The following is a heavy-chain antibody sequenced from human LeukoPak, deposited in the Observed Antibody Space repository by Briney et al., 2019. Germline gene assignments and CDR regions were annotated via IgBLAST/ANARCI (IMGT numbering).Heavy chain of an antibody. V-gene: IGHV3-23*01. J-gene: IGHJ4*02. D-gene: IGHD2-21*01. CDR1: GFTFSSYA. CDR2: ISGSGGST. CDR3: AKSRHALLWWSDY. Sequence: GSLRLSCAASGFTFSSYAMSWVRQAPGKGLEWVSAISGSGGSTYYADSVKGRFIISRDNSKNTLYLQMNSLRAEDTAVYYCAKSRHALLWWSDYWGQGTLVTVSS.